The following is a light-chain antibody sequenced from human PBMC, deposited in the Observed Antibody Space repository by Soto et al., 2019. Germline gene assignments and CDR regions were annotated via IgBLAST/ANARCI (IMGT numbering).Light chain of an antibody. CDR1: QSVSSN. CDR2: DAS. Sequence: EIVLTQSPATLSLSPGERATLSCRASQSVSSNLAWYQQKPGQAPRLLIYDASNRATGIPARFSGSGSGTEFTLTISSLQPEDFAVYYCQQCNNWPLFTFGPGTKVDIK. J-gene: IGKJ3*01. V-gene: IGKV3-11*01. CDR3: QQCNNWPLFT.